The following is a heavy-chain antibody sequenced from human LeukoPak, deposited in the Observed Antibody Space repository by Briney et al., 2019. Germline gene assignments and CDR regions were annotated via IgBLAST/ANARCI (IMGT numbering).Heavy chain of an antibody. CDR3: ARASYDILTGYFDY. V-gene: IGHV3-11*05. CDR2: ITSSSAYT. J-gene: IGHJ4*02. Sequence: SGGSLRLSCAASGFTFSDHYMAWTRQAPGKGLEWVSYITSSSAYTNYADSVKGRFTISRDNAKNSLYLQMNSLRAEDTALYYCARASYDILTGYFDYWGQGTLVTVSS. D-gene: IGHD3-9*01. CDR1: GFTFSDHY.